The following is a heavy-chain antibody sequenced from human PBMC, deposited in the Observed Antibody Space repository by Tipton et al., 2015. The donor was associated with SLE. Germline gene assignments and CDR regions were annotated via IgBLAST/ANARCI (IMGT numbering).Heavy chain of an antibody. D-gene: IGHD3-3*01. Sequence: QSGAEVKKPGASVKVSCKASGYTFTSYGISWVRQAPGQGLEWMGWSSACNGNTNYAQKLQGRVTMTTDTSTSTAYMELRSLRSDDTAVYYCARTSITIFGVVTYFDYWGQGTLVTVSS. V-gene: IGHV1-18*01. CDR3: ARTSITIFGVVTYFDY. J-gene: IGHJ4*02. CDR1: GYTFTSYG. CDR2: SSACNGNT.